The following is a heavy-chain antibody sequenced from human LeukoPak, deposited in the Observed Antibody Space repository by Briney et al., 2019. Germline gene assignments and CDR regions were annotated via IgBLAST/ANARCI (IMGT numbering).Heavy chain of an antibody. CDR3: ARIPDYDFWRKPPGGAFDI. D-gene: IGHD3-3*01. CDR1: GFTFSSYS. J-gene: IGHJ3*02. V-gene: IGHV3-21*01. Sequence: GGSLRLSCAASGFTFSSYSMNWVRQAPGKGLEWVSSISSSSSYIYYADSVKGRFTISRDNAKNSLYLQMNSLRAEDTAVYYCARIPDYDFWRKPPGGAFDIWGQGTMVTVSS. CDR2: ISSSSSYI.